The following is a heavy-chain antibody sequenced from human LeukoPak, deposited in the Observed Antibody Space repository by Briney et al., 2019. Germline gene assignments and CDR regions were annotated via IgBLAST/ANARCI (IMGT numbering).Heavy chain of an antibody. CDR2: IYTSGST. V-gene: IGHV4-4*07. CDR3: ARCQIVVVPAAKYYYYMDV. Sequence: PSETLSLTCTVSGGSISSYYWSWIRQPAGKGLEWIGRIYTSGSTNYNPSLKSRVTMSVDTSKNQFSLKLSSVTAADTAVYYCARCQIVVVPAAKYYYYMDVWGKGTTVTVSS. J-gene: IGHJ6*03. CDR1: GGSISSYY. D-gene: IGHD2-2*01.